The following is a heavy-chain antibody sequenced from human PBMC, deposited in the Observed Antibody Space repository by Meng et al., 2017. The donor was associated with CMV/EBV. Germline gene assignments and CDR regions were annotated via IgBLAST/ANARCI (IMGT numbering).Heavy chain of an antibody. CDR2: IIPIFGTA. CDR1: GGTFSSYA. Sequence: SVKVSCKASGGTFSSYAISWVRQAPGQGLEWMGGIIPIFGTANYAQKFQGRVTITTDESTSTAYMELSSPRSEDTAVYYCASCSTSCYIGWYFDLWGRGTLVTVSS. V-gene: IGHV1-69*05. CDR3: ASCSTSCYIGWYFDL. J-gene: IGHJ2*01. D-gene: IGHD2-2*02.